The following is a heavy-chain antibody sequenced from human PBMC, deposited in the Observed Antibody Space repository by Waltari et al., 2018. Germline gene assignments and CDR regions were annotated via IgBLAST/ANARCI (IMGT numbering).Heavy chain of an antibody. CDR1: GGSFSGYY. Sequence: QVQLQQWGAGLLKPSETLSLTCAVYGGSFSGYYWSWIRKPPGKGLEWIGEINHSGSTNYNPSLKSRVTISVDTSKNQFSLKLSSVTAADTAVYYCARGLSSWFRWFDPWGQGTLVTVSS. V-gene: IGHV4-34*01. CDR2: INHSGST. J-gene: IGHJ5*02. D-gene: IGHD6-13*01. CDR3: ARGLSSWFRWFDP.